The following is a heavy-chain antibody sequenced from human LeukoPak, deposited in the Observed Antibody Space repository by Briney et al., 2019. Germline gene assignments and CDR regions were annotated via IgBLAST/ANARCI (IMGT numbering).Heavy chain of an antibody. CDR3: ATWQQLVGSFDY. V-gene: IGHV4-4*07. D-gene: IGHD6-13*01. CDR1: GGSISSYY. CDR2: IYTSGST. J-gene: IGHJ4*02. Sequence: SETLSLTCTVSGGSISSYYWSWIRQPAGKGLEWIGRIYTSGSTNYNPSLKSRVTMSVDTSKNQFSLKLSSVTAADTAVYYCATWQQLVGSFDYWGQGTLVTVSS.